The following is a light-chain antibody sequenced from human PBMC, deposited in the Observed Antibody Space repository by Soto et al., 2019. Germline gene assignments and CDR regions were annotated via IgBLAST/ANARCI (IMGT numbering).Light chain of an antibody. J-gene: IGKJ3*01. Sequence: EVVMTQSPATLSVSPGERATLSCRASQSVNSNLAWYQQKPGQAPSLLIYGASTRATGLPARFSGSGSGTDFTLTISSLQSEDFAGYYCHQYNNWPFTFVPGTRVDIQ. V-gene: IGKV3-15*01. CDR1: QSVNSN. CDR2: GAS. CDR3: HQYNNWPFT.